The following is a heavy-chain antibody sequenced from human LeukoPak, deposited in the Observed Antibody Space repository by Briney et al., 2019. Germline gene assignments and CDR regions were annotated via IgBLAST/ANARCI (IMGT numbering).Heavy chain of an antibody. Sequence: SGTLSLTCAVYGGSFGDDYWTWIRQPPGKGLEWIGQIVHSGGTTYNPSLKSRVTISVDTSKNQFSLRVNSVTAADTAVYYCARRTRVGCYLDLWGRGTPVTASS. J-gene: IGHJ2*01. V-gene: IGHV4-34*12. CDR1: GGSFGDDY. CDR3: ARRTRVGCYLDL. D-gene: IGHD3-10*01. CDR2: IVHSGGT.